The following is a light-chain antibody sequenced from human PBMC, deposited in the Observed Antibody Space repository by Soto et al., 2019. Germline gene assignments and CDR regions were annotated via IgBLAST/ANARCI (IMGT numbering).Light chain of an antibody. CDR2: AAS. J-gene: IGKJ4*01. CDR1: QDISDY. CDR3: QQLNSYPRT. V-gene: IGKV1-9*01. Sequence: DIQLTQSPSFLSASVGDRVPITCRASQDISDYLAWYQQRPGEAPKLLIYAASTLQSGVPSRFSGSGSGTEFTLTISSLQPEDFATYSCQQLNSYPRTFGGGTKVDIK.